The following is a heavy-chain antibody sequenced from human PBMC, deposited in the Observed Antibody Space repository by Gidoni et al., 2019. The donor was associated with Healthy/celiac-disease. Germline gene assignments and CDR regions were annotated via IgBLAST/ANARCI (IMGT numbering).Heavy chain of an antibody. CDR1: GYTFTSYG. J-gene: IGHJ4*02. D-gene: IGHD6-19*01. CDR2: ISAYNGNT. CDR3: ARVNRYSSGWYSRYYFDY. V-gene: IGHV1-18*01. Sequence: QVQLVQSGAEGKKPGASVKDDCKASGYTFTSYGISWVRLAPGQGLEWMGWISAYNGNTSYAQTLQGRVTMTTDPSTSTAYMELRGLRSDDTAVYYCARVNRYSSGWYSRYYFDYWGQGTLVTVSS.